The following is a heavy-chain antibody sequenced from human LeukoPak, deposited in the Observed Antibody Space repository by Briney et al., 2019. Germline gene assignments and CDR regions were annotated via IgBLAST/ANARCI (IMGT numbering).Heavy chain of an antibody. Sequence: GGSLRLFCAVSAFTFSNFGMTWVRQAPGKGLGWVSDISNTNNKYYADSVKGRFTISRDNAKNSLYLQMNSLRDEDTAVYYCARVTRGYPWDCWGQGTLVTVSS. CDR3: ARVTRGYPWDC. J-gene: IGHJ4*02. CDR2: ISNTNNK. CDR1: AFTFSNFG. V-gene: IGHV3-48*02. D-gene: IGHD3-22*01.